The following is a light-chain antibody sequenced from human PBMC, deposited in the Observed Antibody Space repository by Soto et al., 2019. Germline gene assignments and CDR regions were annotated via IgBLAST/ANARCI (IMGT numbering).Light chain of an antibody. CDR3: ATWDDSLNGVA. V-gene: IGLV1-44*01. CDR1: SSNIGSNS. CDR2: NNN. J-gene: IGLJ2*01. Sequence: QSALTQPPSASGTPGQRVTISCSGGSSNIGSNSVNWYQQLPGAAPKLLIYNNNHRPSGVPDRFSGSKSGTSASLAISGLQSEDEVDYYCATWDDSLNGVAFGGGTQLTV.